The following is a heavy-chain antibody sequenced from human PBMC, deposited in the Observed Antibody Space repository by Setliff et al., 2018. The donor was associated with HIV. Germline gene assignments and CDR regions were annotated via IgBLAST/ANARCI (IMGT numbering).Heavy chain of an antibody. D-gene: IGHD2-2*01. J-gene: IGHJ5*02. Sequence: SETLSLTCTVSGDSISNNGYYWAWIRQPPGKGLEWIGCVYHRGTTYYNPSLKSRLAMSVDTSKNKFFLKLNSLTAADTAVYYCSLQHDRPMRWFDPWGPGTLVTVSS. CDR2: VYHRGTT. CDR3: SLQHDRPMRWFDP. V-gene: IGHV4-39*01. CDR1: GDSISNNGYY.